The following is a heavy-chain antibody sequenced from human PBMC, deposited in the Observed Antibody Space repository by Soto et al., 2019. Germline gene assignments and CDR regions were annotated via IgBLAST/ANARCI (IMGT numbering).Heavy chain of an antibody. CDR1: GFMFHSYA. V-gene: IGHV3-23*01. J-gene: IGHJ4*02. CDR3: AKAGDEFWSGYLYYFDS. CDR2: IRESGGRT. Sequence: EVQLLESGGGLVQPGGSLRLSCAASGFMFHSYAMTWVRQAPGKGLEWLSTIRESGGRTDYADSVKGRFTISRDNSKNTVYLQMSSLRAEDTAVYYCAKAGDEFWSGYLYYFDSWGQGTLVTVSS. D-gene: IGHD3-3*01.